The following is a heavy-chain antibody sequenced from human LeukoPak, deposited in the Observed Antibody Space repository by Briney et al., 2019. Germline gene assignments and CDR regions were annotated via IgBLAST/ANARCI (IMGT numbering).Heavy chain of an antibody. V-gene: IGHV7-4-1*02. CDR1: GYTFTSYA. J-gene: IGHJ6*03. D-gene: IGHD2-2*01. Sequence: ASVKVSCKASGYTFTSYAMNWVRQAPGQGLEWMGWINTNTGNPTYAQGFTGRFVFSLDTSVSTAYLQISSLKAEDTAVYYCARVIVVVPAATMYYYYMDVWGKGTTVTVSS. CDR2: INTNTGNP. CDR3: ARVIVVVPAATMYYYYMDV.